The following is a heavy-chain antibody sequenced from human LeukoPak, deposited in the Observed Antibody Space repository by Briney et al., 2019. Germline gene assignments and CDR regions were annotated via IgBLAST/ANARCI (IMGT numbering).Heavy chain of an antibody. CDR2: INHSGST. CDR3: AREVGATHSPDY. Sequence: GSLRLSCAASGFTFSSYAMHWIRQPPGKGLEWIGEINHSGSTNYNPSLKSRVTISVDTSKNQFSLKLSSVTAADTAVYYCAREVGATHSPDYWGQGTLVTVSS. J-gene: IGHJ4*02. D-gene: IGHD1-26*01. CDR1: GFTFSSYA. V-gene: IGHV4-34*01.